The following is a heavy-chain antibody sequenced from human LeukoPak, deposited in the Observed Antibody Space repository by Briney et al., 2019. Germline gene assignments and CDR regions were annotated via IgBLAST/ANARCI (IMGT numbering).Heavy chain of an antibody. CDR1: GYTFTSYG. CDR3: ARSGSGSYYYYMDV. D-gene: IGHD1-26*01. V-gene: IGHV1-18*01. CDR2: ISAYNGNT. J-gene: IGHJ6*03. Sequence: GASVTVSFKSSGYTFTSYGISWVRQAPGQGREWMGWISAYNGNTNYVQKLQGRVTMTTDTYTSTAYMELRSLRSDDTAVYYCARSGSGSYYYYMDVWGKGTTVTVSS.